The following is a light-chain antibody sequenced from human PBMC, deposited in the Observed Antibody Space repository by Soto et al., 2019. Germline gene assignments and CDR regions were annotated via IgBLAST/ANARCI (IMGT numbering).Light chain of an antibody. CDR2: GAS. CDR1: QSVSSD. CDR3: QQYNNWPLT. Sequence: DTEMTQSPATLSVSPGERATLSCRASQSVSSDLAWYQLKPGQAPRLLIYGASTRATGVPARFSGSGSGTDFTLTISSPQSEDFALYHCQQYNNWPLTFGGATMVDIK. J-gene: IGKJ4*01. V-gene: IGKV3-15*01.